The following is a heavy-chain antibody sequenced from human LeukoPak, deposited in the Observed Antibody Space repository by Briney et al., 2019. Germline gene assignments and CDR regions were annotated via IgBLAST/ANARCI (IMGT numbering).Heavy chain of an antibody. V-gene: IGHV3-74*01. CDR3: ARGYHYDSSGYRAFDI. CDR2: INSDGSST. D-gene: IGHD3-22*01. Sequence: GGSLRLSCAASGFTFSRYWMHWVRQAPGKGLVWVSRINSDGSSTGYADSVKGRFTISRDNAKNTLYLQMNSLRAEDTAVYYCARGYHYDSSGYRAFDIWGQGTMVTVSS. CDR1: GFTFSRYW. J-gene: IGHJ3*02.